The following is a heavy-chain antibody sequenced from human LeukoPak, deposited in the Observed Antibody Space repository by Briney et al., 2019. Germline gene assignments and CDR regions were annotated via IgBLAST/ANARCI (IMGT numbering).Heavy chain of an antibody. Sequence: SETLSLTCAVYGGSFSGYYWSWIRQPPGKRLEWSGEINHSGSTNYNPSLKSRVTISVDTSKNQFSLKLSSVTAADTAVYYCAREVSDYYDSSGYAEYYYYGRDVWGQGTTDTVSS. D-gene: IGHD3-22*01. J-gene: IGHJ6*02. CDR2: INHSGST. V-gene: IGHV4-34*01. CDR3: AREVSDYYDSSGYAEYYYYGRDV. CDR1: GGSFSGYY.